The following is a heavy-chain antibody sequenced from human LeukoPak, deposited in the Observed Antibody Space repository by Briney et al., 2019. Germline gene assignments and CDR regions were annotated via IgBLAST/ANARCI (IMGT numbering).Heavy chain of an antibody. V-gene: IGHV3-49*05. J-gene: IGHJ4*02. CDR2: IRSKAYGGTT. Sequence: KTGGSLRLSYTASGFTFGDYAMSWFRQAPGKGLEWVGFIRSKAYGGTTEYAASVKGRFTILRDDSKSIAYLQMNSLKTEDTAVYYCTRARYSSSPPDYWGQGTLVTVSS. D-gene: IGHD6-13*01. CDR1: GFTFGDYA. CDR3: TRARYSSSPPDY.